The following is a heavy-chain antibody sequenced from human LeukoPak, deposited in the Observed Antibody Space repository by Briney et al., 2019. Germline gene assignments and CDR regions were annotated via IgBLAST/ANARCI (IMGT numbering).Heavy chain of an antibody. CDR3: ARGTYYDFWSGLDY. CDR1: GYTFTSYG. Sequence: EASVKVSCKASGYTFTSYGISWVRQAPGQGLEWMGWISAYNGNTNYAQKLQGRVTMTTDTSTSTAYMELRSLRSDDTAVYYCARGTYYDFWSGLDYWGQGTLVTVSS. V-gene: IGHV1-18*01. J-gene: IGHJ4*02. D-gene: IGHD3-3*01. CDR2: ISAYNGNT.